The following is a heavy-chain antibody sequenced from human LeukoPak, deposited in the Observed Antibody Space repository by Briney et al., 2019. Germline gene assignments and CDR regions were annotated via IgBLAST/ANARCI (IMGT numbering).Heavy chain of an antibody. J-gene: IGHJ4*02. CDR3: AKDYYDYIWGSYRGYFDY. Sequence: GGSLRLSCAASGFAFSSHGMHWVRQAPGKGLEWVAVISYDGNTKYYGDSVKGRFTISRDNSKNTLYLQMNSLRAEDTAVYYCAKDYYDYIWGSYRGYFDYWGQGTLVTVSS. CDR1: GFAFSSHG. V-gene: IGHV3-30*18. CDR2: ISYDGNTK. D-gene: IGHD3-16*02.